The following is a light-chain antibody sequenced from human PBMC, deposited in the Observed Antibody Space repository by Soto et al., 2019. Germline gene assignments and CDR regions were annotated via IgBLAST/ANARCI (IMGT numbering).Light chain of an antibody. V-gene: IGKV3-11*01. J-gene: IGKJ4*01. CDR3: QQRSDWPST. CDR1: QSVGTY. CDR2: DSS. Sequence: EIVLTQSPATLSLSPGERATLSCSASQSVGTYFAWYQQKPGQAPWLLIYDSSHRATGIPARFSGSGSGTDFTLNISSLEPEDFAVYYCQQRSDWPSTFGGGTKVEIK.